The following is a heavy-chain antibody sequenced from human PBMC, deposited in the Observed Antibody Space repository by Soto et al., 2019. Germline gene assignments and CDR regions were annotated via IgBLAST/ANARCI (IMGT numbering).Heavy chain of an antibody. Sequence: EVQLVESEGGLVQRGGSLRLSCAASGFTFNYYWMHWVRQAPGEGVVWVSHIHSDGSTTTYADSVNGQFNLSSDTAKNTLYLQMNSLRAEVTAVYYCVRGDKGGFDLWGQGTTVTVSS. CDR3: VRGDKGGFDL. J-gene: IGHJ3*01. CDR2: IHSDGSTT. D-gene: IGHD2-21*02. V-gene: IGHV3-74*01. CDR1: GFTFNYYW.